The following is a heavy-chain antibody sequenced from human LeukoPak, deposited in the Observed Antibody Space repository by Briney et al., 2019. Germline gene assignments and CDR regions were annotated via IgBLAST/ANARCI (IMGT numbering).Heavy chain of an antibody. CDR3: AREGNSGWYRTIDY. V-gene: IGHV3-21*04. J-gene: IGHJ4*02. CDR2: ISSSSSYI. D-gene: IGHD6-19*01. Sequence: GGSLRLSCAASGFTFSSYSMNWVRQAPGKGLEWVSSISSSSSYIYYADSVKGRFTISRDNSKNTLYLQMNSLRAEDTAVHYCAREGNSGWYRTIDYWGQGTLVTASS. CDR1: GFTFSSYS.